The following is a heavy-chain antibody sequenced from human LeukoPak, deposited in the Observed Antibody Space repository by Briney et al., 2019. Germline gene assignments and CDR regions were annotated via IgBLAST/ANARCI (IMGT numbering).Heavy chain of an antibody. V-gene: IGHV4-59*08. CDR1: RGSISTYY. J-gene: IGHJ3*02. Sequence: SETLSLTCTVSRGSISTYYWSWIRQPPGKGLEFIAYIYRSGIINYNPSLQSRVTMSVDTSENRFSLTLSSMTAADTAVYYCARRQTFADSTSWYDTFDIWGQGTMVTVSS. CDR2: IYRSGII. CDR3: ARRQTFADSTSWYDTFDI. D-gene: IGHD2/OR15-2a*01.